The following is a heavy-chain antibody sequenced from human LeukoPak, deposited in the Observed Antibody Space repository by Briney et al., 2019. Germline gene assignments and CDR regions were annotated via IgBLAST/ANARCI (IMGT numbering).Heavy chain of an antibody. CDR2: ISPGGTTM. J-gene: IGHJ4*02. CDR1: GFMFSSYE. CDR3: ALLAVASDFDY. V-gene: IGHV3-48*03. D-gene: IGHD6-19*01. Sequence: PGGSLRLSCAAPGFMFSSYEMYWVRQAPGKGLEWVSYISPGGTTMYYADSVSGRFTISRDNAKNSLFLQMNSLRADDTAVYFCALLAVASDFDYWGQGSLVTVSS.